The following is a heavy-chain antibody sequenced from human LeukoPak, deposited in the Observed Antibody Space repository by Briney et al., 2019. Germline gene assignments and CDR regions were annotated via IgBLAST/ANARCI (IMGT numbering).Heavy chain of an antibody. CDR2: ISAYNGNT. CDR3: ARDGYSSGWYRVDY. V-gene: IGHV1-18*01. CDR1: GYTFTSDG. Sequence: ASVKVSCKASGYTFTSDGISWVRQAPGQGLEWMGWISAYNGNTNYAQKLQGRVTMTTDPSTSTAYMELRSLRSDDTAVYYCARDGYSSGWYRVDYWGQGTLVTVSS. J-gene: IGHJ4*02. D-gene: IGHD6-19*01.